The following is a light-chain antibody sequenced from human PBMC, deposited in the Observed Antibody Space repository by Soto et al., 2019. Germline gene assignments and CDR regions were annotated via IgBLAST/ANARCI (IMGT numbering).Light chain of an antibody. CDR3: QQYGSSPPKT. CDR2: GAS. V-gene: IGKV3-20*01. CDR1: QSVSSR. Sequence: VMTQSPGTLSVSPGERATLSCRASQSVSSRLAWYQQGPGQAPRLLISGASSRATGIPDRFSGSGSGTEFTLTISRLEPEDLAVYYCQQYGSSPPKTFGQGTKVDI. J-gene: IGKJ1*01.